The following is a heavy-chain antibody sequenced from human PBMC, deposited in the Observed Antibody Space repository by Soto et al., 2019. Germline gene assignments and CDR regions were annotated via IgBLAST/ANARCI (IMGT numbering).Heavy chain of an antibody. CDR1: GGSISSYY. CDR3: ARDVDRGVAAAGTAKTSNWFDP. V-gene: IGHV4-59*01. D-gene: IGHD6-13*01. J-gene: IGHJ5*02. CDR2: IYYSGST. Sequence: SETLSLTCTVSGGSISSYYWSWIRQPPGKGLEWIGYIYYSGSTNYNPSLKSRVTISVDTSKNQFSLKLSSVTAADTAVYYCARDVDRGVAAAGTAKTSNWFDPWGQGTLVTVSS.